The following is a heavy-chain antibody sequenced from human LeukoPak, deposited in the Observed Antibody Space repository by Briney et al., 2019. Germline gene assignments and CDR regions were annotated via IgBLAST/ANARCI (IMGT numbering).Heavy chain of an antibody. Sequence: GGSLRLSCAASGFTFSSYFWMHWVRQAPGKGLEWVAVIWYDGSKKYYADSVKGRFTISRDNSKKTLYLQMNSLRAEDTAVYYCAGYNGMDVWGQGTTVTVSS. CDR1: GFTFSSYF. CDR2: IWYDGSKK. CDR3: AGYNGMDV. D-gene: IGHD6-13*01. J-gene: IGHJ6*02. V-gene: IGHV3-33*08.